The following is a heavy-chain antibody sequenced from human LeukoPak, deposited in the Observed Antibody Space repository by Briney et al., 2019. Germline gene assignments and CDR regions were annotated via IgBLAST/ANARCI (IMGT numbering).Heavy chain of an antibody. CDR2: IRSTSSHI. V-gene: IGHV3-21*01. D-gene: IGHD3-22*01. CDR3: AREDYYDVSVYSDDAFDI. Sequence: GGSLRLSCAASGFAFSSYSMNWVRQAPGKGLEWVSSIRSTSSHIYYADSVKGRFTISRDNAKNSLYLQMNSLRVEDTAVYYCAREDYYDVSVYSDDAFDIWGQGTMVTVSS. CDR1: GFAFSSYS. J-gene: IGHJ3*02.